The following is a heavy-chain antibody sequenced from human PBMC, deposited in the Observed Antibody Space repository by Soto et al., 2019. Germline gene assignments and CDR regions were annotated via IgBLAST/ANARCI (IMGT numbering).Heavy chain of an antibody. CDR1: GDSVSSNSAA. CDR3: ARGVSPPRYSITGNPYYYYYGMDV. V-gene: IGHV6-1*01. CDR2: TYYRSKWYN. D-gene: IGHD3-16*02. Sequence: SQTLSLTCAISGDSVSSNSAAWNWIRQSPSRGLEWLGRTYYRSKWYNDYAVSVKSRITINPNTSKNQFSLQLNSVPPEDTAVYYCARGVSPPRYSITGNPYYYYYGMDVWGQGTTVTVSS. J-gene: IGHJ6*02.